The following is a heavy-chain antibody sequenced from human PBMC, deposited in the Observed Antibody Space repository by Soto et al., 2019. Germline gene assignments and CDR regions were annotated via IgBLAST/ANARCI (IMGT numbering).Heavy chain of an antibody. CDR2: IYYSGST. Sequence: SETLSLTCTVSGGSISSYYWSWIRQPPGKXLEWIGYIYYSGSTNYNPSLKSRVTISVDTSKNQFSLKLSSVTAADTAVYYCARVVLSSSPTTQYYYYGMDVWGQGTTVTVSS. J-gene: IGHJ6*02. V-gene: IGHV4-59*01. CDR3: ARVVLSSSPTTQYYYYGMDV. CDR1: GGSISSYY. D-gene: IGHD6-6*01.